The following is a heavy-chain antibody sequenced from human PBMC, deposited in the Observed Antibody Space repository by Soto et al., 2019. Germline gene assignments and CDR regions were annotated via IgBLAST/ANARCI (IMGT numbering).Heavy chain of an antibody. CDR2: IRNKAYGGTT. Sequence: GGSLRLSCTASGFTFGDYAMSWFRQAPGKGLEWVGFIRNKAYGGTTDYAASVKGRFTISRDDSKSIAYLQMNSLKPEDTAVYYCTRPDGRGISAFVYWGQGTLVTVSS. CDR3: TRPDGRGISAFVY. J-gene: IGHJ4*02. V-gene: IGHV3-49*03. CDR1: GFTFGDYA. D-gene: IGHD2-15*01.